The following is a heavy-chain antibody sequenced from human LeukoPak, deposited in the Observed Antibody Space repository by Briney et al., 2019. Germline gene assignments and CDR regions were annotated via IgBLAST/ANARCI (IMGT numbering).Heavy chain of an antibody. CDR1: GFTFSTYW. Sequence: PGGSLRLSCAASGFTFSTYWMHWVRQAPGKGLVWVSRLSPDGSSSIYADSVKGRFTVSRDNAKNTLYLQMNSLRAEDTAVYYCAKLGGYGSGTYHFDYWGQGTLVTVSS. V-gene: IGHV3-74*01. CDR3: AKLGGYGSGTYHFDY. J-gene: IGHJ4*02. CDR2: LSPDGSSS. D-gene: IGHD3-10*01.